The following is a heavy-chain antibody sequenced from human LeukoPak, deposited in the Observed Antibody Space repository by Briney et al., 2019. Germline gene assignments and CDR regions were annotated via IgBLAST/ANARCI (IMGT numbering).Heavy chain of an antibody. CDR3: TKDHGSGSYYFDY. Sequence: GGSLRLSCAASGFTFSNVWMSWVRQAPGKGLEWIGRIKSKTDGGTVDYAAPVKGRFTISRDDLKNTLYLEMNSLKAEDTAVYYCTKDHGSGSYYFDYWGQGTLVTVSS. V-gene: IGHV3-15*01. CDR2: IKSKTDGGTV. D-gene: IGHD3-10*01. CDR1: GFTFSNVW. J-gene: IGHJ4*02.